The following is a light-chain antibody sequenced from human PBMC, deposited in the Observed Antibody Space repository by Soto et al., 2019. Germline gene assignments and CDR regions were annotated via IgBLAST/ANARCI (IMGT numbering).Light chain of an antibody. V-gene: IGKV3-11*01. CDR1: QSVSNS. CDR2: DAS. Sequence: DIVLTQSPATLSLSPGERATLSGRASQSVSNSLAWYQQKPGQAPRLLISDASNRAPGIPARFSGSGSGADFSLTISSLEPEDFAVYYCQQRKSRLTFGGGTKVEIK. J-gene: IGKJ4*01. CDR3: QQRKSRLT.